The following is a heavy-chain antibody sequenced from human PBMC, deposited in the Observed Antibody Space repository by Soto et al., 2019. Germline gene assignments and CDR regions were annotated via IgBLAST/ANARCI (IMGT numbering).Heavy chain of an antibody. CDR2: IRVSGDRT. CDR1: GFTFTIYA. D-gene: IGHD3-22*01. CDR3: AKDGDSISRNKPLDY. Sequence: EVQLLGSGGGFVQPGGSLRLSCAASGFTFTIYAMCWVRHAPGKGLELVSSIRVSGDRTFYADSVKGRFTISRDNSRNTLHLQMNSRRAEDTAVYYWAKDGDSISRNKPLDYWGQGTLVTVSS. J-gene: IGHJ4*02. V-gene: IGHV3-23*01.